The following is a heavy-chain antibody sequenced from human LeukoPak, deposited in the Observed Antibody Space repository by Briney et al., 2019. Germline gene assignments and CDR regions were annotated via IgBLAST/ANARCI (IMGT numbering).Heavy chain of an antibody. CDR2: INPNSGGT. J-gene: IGHJ4*02. CDR3: ARGGALGERRGYRSSSFDY. Sequence: ASVKVSCKASGYTFTGYYMHWVRQAPGQGLEWMGWINPNSGGTNYAQKLQGRVTMTTDTSTSTAYMELRSLRSDDTAVYYCARGGALGERRGYRSSSFDYWGQGTLVTVSS. V-gene: IGHV1-2*02. D-gene: IGHD6-6*01. CDR1: GYTFTGYY.